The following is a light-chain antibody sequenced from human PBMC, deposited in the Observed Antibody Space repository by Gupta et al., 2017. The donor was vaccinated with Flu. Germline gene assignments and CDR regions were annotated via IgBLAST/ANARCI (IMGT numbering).Light chain of an antibody. J-gene: IGKJ1*01. CDR2: GAS. Sequence: GTLCWSTMQRDTRPCRSSRSISSSFLAWYQQKAGQAPRLLIYGASRRATGIPDRFSGSGSGTDFTLTISRLEPEDFAVYYCQQSGSSPWTFGQGTKVEVK. CDR3: QQSGSSPWT. V-gene: IGKV3-20*01. CDR1: RSISSSF.